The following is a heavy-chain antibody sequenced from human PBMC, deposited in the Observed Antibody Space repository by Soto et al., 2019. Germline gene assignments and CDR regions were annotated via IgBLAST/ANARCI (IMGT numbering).Heavy chain of an antibody. V-gene: IGHV3-30*18. J-gene: IGHJ4*02. CDR2: ISYDGSNK. Sequence: GGSLRLSCAASGFTFSSYAMIWVRQAPGKGLEWVAVISYDGSNKYYADSVKGRFTISRDNSKNTLYLQMNSLRAEDTAVYYCAKDAYYGSGSPRRPSDYWGQGTLVTVSS. CDR1: GFTFSSYA. D-gene: IGHD3-10*01. CDR3: AKDAYYGSGSPRRPSDY.